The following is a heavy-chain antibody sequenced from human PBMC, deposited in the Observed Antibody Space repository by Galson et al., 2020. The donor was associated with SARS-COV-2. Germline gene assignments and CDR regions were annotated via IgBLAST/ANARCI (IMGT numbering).Heavy chain of an antibody. V-gene: IGHV3-30*03. Sequence: GGSLRLSCAASGFAFSRYGMNWVRQAPGKGLEWVAFVSSGGSDAYYGDSVKGRFTISRDNSMNTLFLQLNSLRADDTAVYYCARDDDNSGHFSFFNYWGQGTLVTVSS. CDR2: VSSGGSDA. D-gene: IGHD3-22*01. CDR1: GFAFSRYG. J-gene: IGHJ4*02. CDR3: ARDDDNSGHFSFFNY.